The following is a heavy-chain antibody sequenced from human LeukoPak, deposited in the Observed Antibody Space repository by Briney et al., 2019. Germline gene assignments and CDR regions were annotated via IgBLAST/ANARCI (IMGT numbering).Heavy chain of an antibody. Sequence: GASVKVSCKASGYTFTGYYMHWVRQAPGQGLEWMGWINPNSGGTNYAQKFQGRVTMTRDTSISTAYMELSRLRSDDTAMYYCARDGVAGYCTGGVCYYFDYWGQGTLVTVSS. CDR1: GYTFTGYY. CDR3: ARDGVAGYCTGGVCYYFDY. V-gene: IGHV1-2*02. D-gene: IGHD2-8*02. CDR2: INPNSGGT. J-gene: IGHJ4*02.